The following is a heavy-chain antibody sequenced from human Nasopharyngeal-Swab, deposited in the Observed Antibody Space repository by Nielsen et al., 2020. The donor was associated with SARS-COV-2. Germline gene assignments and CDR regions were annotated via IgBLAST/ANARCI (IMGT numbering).Heavy chain of an antibody. CDR3: ARDLNSNYFDS. D-gene: IGHD4-11*01. Sequence: SVKVSCRASGGTFSSYAISWVRQDPGQGLEWMGGIIPIFGTANYAQKFQGRVTITADESTSTAYMELSSLRSEHTAVYYCARDLNSNYFDSWSQGTLVSVSS. V-gene: IGHV1-69*13. CDR2: IIPIFGTA. J-gene: IGHJ4*02. CDR1: GGTFSSYA.